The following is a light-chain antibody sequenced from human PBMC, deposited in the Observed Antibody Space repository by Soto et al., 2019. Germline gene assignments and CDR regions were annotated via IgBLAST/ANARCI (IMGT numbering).Light chain of an antibody. CDR1: QVITRNY. CDR2: GGS. J-gene: IGKJ2*01. Sequence: EIVLTQSPGTLSLSPGEKATLSCRASQVITRNYLAWYPQKPGQAPRLLIYGGSSRATGIPDRFSGSGSGSDFSLTITTLEPEDFAVFYCQQYGSPPYTFGQGTKLDIK. V-gene: IGKV3-20*01. CDR3: QQYGSPPYT.